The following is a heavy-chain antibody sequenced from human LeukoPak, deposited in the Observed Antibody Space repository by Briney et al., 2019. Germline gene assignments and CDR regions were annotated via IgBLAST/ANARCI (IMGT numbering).Heavy chain of an antibody. Sequence: GGSLRLFCAASGFTFSLYGMHWVRQAPGKGLEWVAVIWYDGSNKYYADSVKGRFTISRDNSENTLYLQMNSLRAEDTAVYYCAREDDTAAFDIWVQGTMVTVSS. CDR3: AREDDTAAFDI. CDR1: GFTFSLYG. J-gene: IGHJ3*02. D-gene: IGHD3-9*01. V-gene: IGHV3-33*01. CDR2: IWYDGSNK.